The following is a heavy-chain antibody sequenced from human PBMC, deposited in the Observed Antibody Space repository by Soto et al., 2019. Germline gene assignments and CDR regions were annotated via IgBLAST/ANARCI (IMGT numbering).Heavy chain of an antibody. CDR2: ISGSDGTT. V-gene: IGHV3-23*01. CDR3: AKVIGGSESYWGGSHYYYALDV. CDR1: GFIFRDYA. J-gene: IGHJ6*02. D-gene: IGHD3-10*01. Sequence: GGSLRLSCAASGFIFRDYAMYWVRQAPGKGLEWVSVISGSDGTTFYADSVRGRVTSSRDNSRNMVYLQMISLRAEDTAVYYCAKVIGGSESYWGGSHYYYALDVWGQGTTVTVSS.